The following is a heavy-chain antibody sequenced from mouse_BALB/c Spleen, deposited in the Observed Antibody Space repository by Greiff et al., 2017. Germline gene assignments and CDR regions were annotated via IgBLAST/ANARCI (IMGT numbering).Heavy chain of an antibody. CDR2: ISSGSSTI. D-gene: IGHD4-1*01. CDR1: GFTFSSFG. V-gene: IGHV5-17*02. J-gene: IGHJ2*01. CDR3: ARSDTGTSYFDY. Sequence: EVHLVESGGGLVQPGGSRKLSCAASGFTFSSFGMHWVRQAPEKGLEWVAYISSGSSTIYYADTVKGRFTISRDNPKNTLFLQMTSLRSEDTAMYYCARSDTGTSYFDYWGQGTTLTVSS.